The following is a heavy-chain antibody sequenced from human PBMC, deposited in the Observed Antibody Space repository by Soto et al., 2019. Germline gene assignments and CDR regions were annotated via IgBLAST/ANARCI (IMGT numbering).Heavy chain of an antibody. D-gene: IGHD3-10*01. CDR2: IYYSGST. CDR3: ARNGEYFGSGRPPLLSR. CDR1: GGSITSGGYC. Sequence: QVQLQESGPGLVKPSQTLSLTCTVSGGSITSGGYCWTWIRQHPVKGLEWMGHIYYSGSTSYNPSLKSRVTRSIDTSKNQFSLKLTSVTAADTAVYYCARNGEYFGSGRPPLLSRGGQGPLVTVSS. J-gene: IGHJ4*02. V-gene: IGHV4-31*03.